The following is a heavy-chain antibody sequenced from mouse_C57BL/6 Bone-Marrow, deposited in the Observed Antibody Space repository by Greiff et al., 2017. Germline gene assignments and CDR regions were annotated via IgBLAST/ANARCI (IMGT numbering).Heavy chain of an antibody. CDR1: GYTFTSYW. Sequence: QVQLKQPGTELVKPGASVKLSCKASGYTFTSYWMHWVKQRPGQGLEWIGNINPSNGGTNYNKKFKSQATLTVDKSSSTAYMQLSSLTSEDSAVYYCAISGYYGSSYWYFDVWGTGTTGTVSS. D-gene: IGHD1-1*01. V-gene: IGHV1-53*01. J-gene: IGHJ1*03. CDR3: AISGYYGSSYWYFDV. CDR2: INPSNGGT.